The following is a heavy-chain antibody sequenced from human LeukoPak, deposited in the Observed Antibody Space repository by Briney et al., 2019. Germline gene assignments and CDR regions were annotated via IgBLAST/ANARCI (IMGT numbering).Heavy chain of an antibody. Sequence: GGSLRLSCEASGFTLSSYAMSWVRQAPGKGLEWVANIKYDGSEINYVDSVKGRFTISRDNAKNSLYLQMNSLRAEDTAVYYCARMGDDYWGQGTLVTVSS. V-gene: IGHV3-7*01. CDR1: GFTLSSYA. J-gene: IGHJ4*02. D-gene: IGHD1-26*01. CDR3: ARMGDDY. CDR2: IKYDGSEI.